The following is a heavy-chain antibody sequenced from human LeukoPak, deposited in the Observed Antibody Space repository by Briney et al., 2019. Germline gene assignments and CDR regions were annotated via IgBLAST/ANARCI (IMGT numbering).Heavy chain of an antibody. CDR1: GYTFMSYD. J-gene: IGHJ6*02. V-gene: IGHV1-8*02. Sequence: ASVKVSCKASGYTFMSYDINWVRQATGQGLEWMGWMNPNSGNTGYAQKFQGRVTMTRNTSISTAYMELSSLRSEDTAVCYCARGHHNDILTGYPTHYYYGMDVWGQGTTVTVSS. D-gene: IGHD3-9*01. CDR3: ARGHHNDILTGYPTHYYYGMDV. CDR2: MNPNSGNT.